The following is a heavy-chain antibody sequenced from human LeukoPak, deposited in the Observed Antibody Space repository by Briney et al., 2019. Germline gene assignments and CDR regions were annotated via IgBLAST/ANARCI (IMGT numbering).Heavy chain of an antibody. V-gene: IGHV4-59*08. CDR2: IYYSEST. Sequence: PSETLSLTCTVSGDSISSYYWTWIRQPPGKGLEWIGYIYYSESTNYNPSLKSRVTILVDTYKNQFSLKLTSVTAADTAVYYCARLDSSGWYLGSWGQGTLVTVSS. D-gene: IGHD6-13*01. CDR1: GDSISSYY. J-gene: IGHJ5*02. CDR3: ARLDSSGWYLGS.